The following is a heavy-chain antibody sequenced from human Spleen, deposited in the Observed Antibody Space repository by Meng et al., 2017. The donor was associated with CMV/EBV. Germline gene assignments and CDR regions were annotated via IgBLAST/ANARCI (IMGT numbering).Heavy chain of an antibody. CDR1: VFNFENYG. CDR2: INWSGEIT. D-gene: IGHD3-22*01. Sequence: SVFNFENYGISWVRQAPGKGLEWVAGINWSGEITGYADSVKGRFSISRDNAKNSVYLQMNAVGAEDTALYFCARANYYDSSGPRHFDHWGQGILVTVSS. CDR3: ARANYYDSSGPRHFDH. J-gene: IGHJ4*02. V-gene: IGHV3-20*03.